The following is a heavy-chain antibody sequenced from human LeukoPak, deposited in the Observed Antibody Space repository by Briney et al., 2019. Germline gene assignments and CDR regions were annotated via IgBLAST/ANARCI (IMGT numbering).Heavy chain of an antibody. V-gene: IGHV6-1*01. J-gene: IGHJ4*02. CDR1: GDSVSSNSAA. Sequence: SQTLSLTCAISGDSVSSNSAAWNWIRQSPSRGLEWLGRTYYRSKWYNDYAVSVKSRITVNPDTSKNQFSLQLNSVTPEDTAVYYCAREEHVRDFHDYGDYAYWGQGTLVTVPS. CDR3: AREEHVRDFHDYGDYAY. D-gene: IGHD4-17*01. CDR2: TYYRSKWYN.